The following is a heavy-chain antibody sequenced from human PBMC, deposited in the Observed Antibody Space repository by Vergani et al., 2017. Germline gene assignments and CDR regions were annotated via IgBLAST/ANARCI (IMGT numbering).Heavy chain of an antibody. D-gene: IGHD6-19*01. Sequence: QVQLVQSGAEVKKPGASVKVSCKASGYTFSSYAISWVRQAPGQGLEWMGRIIPILGIANYAQKFQGRVTITADKSTSTAYMELSSLRSEDTAVYYCARDSGSSGWYDYWGQGTLVTVSS. CDR2: IIPILGIA. CDR1: GYTFSSYA. V-gene: IGHV1-69*09. CDR3: ARDSGSSGWYDY. J-gene: IGHJ4*02.